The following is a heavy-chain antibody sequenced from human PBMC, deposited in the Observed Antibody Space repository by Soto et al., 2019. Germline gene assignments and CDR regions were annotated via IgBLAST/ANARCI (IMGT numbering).Heavy chain of an antibody. Sequence: QVQLVQSGAEVKKPGSSVKVSCKASGGTFSSYAISRVRQAPGQELEWMGGIIPIFGTAKYAQKFQGRVTITAAESTSTAYMYLSSLRSEDTAVDYCARALGYCLSTSCLHGMDVWGQGTTVTVSS. J-gene: IGHJ6*02. CDR2: IIPIFGTA. D-gene: IGHD2-2*01. CDR1: GGTFSSYA. V-gene: IGHV1-69*12. CDR3: ARALGYCLSTSCLHGMDV.